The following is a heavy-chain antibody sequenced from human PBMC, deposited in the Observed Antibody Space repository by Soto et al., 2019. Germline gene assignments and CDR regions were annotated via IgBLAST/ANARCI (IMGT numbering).Heavy chain of an antibody. CDR1: GFTFSSYG. V-gene: IGHV3-33*01. CDR2: IWYDGSNK. CDR3: ARGAHYYDSSGYIDY. Sequence: GGSLRLSCAASGFTFSSYGMHWVRQAPGKGLEWVAVIWYDGSNKYYVDSVKGRFTISRDNSKNTLYLQMNSLRAEDTAVYYCARGAHYYDSSGYIDYWGQGTLVTVSS. J-gene: IGHJ4*02. D-gene: IGHD3-22*01.